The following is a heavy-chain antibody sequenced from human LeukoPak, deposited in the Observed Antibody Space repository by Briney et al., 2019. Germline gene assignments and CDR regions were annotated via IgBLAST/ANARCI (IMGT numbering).Heavy chain of an antibody. V-gene: IGHV5-10-1*01. CDR2: IDPSDLYT. CDR1: GYSFSTYR. Sequence: GESLRISCKGSGYSFSTYRISWVRQMPGKGLEWRGKIDPSDLYTDYSPSFQGHVTISADTSINTAFLEWSSLKTSDTAIYYCASSIAAAGIGQNTFDIWGQGTVVAVSS. D-gene: IGHD6-13*01. CDR3: ASSIAAAGIGQNTFDI. J-gene: IGHJ3*02.